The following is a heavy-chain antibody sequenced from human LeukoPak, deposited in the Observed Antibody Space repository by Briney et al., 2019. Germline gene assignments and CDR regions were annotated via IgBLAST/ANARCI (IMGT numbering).Heavy chain of an antibody. Sequence: ASVKVSCKASGYTFTSYDINWVRQATGQGLEWVGWMNPNSGNTGYAQKFQGRVTITRNTSISTAYMELSSLRSEDTAVYYCARIVDFWSGSDYYYMDVWGKGTTVTVSS. V-gene: IGHV1-8*03. J-gene: IGHJ6*03. CDR2: MNPNSGNT. D-gene: IGHD3-3*01. CDR3: ARIVDFWSGSDYYYMDV. CDR1: GYTFTSYD.